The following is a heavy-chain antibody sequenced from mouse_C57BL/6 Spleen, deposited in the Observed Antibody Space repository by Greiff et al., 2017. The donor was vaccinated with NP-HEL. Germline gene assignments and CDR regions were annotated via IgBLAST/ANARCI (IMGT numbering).Heavy chain of an antibody. V-gene: IGHV1-52*01. CDR2: IDPSDSDT. Sequence: QVQLQQPGAELVRPGSSVKLSCKASGYTFTSYWMHWVKQRPLPGLEWVGHIDPSDSDTHYNQKFTDKATLTVDKSSSTAYMQLSSLTSEDSAVYYCARGAYDGYYAWFAYWGQGTLVTVSA. CDR1: GYTFTSYW. D-gene: IGHD2-3*01. CDR3: ARGAYDGYYAWFAY. J-gene: IGHJ3*01.